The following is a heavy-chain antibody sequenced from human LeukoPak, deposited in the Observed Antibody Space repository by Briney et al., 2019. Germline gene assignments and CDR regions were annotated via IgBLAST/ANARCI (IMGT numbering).Heavy chain of an antibody. Sequence: ASVKVSCKASGYTYTGYYMHWVRQAPGQGLEWMGRINPNSGGTNYAQKFQGRVTMTRDTSISTAYMELSRLRSDATAVYYCARVRDTAMPYDYWGQGTLVTVSS. CDR1: GYTYTGYY. J-gene: IGHJ4*02. CDR3: ARVRDTAMPYDY. D-gene: IGHD5-18*01. CDR2: INPNSGGT. V-gene: IGHV1-2*06.